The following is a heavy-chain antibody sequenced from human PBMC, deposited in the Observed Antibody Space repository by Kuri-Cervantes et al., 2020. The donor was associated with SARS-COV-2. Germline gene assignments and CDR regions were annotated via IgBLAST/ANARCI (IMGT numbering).Heavy chain of an antibody. J-gene: IGHJ6*02. CDR3: ARGRVDCSRTICYIDGMDV. D-gene: IGHD2-2*02. CDR1: GGSISSSSYY. V-gene: IGHV4-61*05. CDR2: VYSSGNP. Sequence: GSLRLSCTVSGGSISSSSYYWGWIRQPPGKGLEWIGYVYSSGNPSYNPSLKSRVTISVDTSREQFSLKVNSVTAADSAVYYCARGRVDCSRTICYIDGMDVWGQGTTVTVSS.